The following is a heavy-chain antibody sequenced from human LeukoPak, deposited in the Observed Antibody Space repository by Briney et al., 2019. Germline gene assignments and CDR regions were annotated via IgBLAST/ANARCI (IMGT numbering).Heavy chain of an antibody. V-gene: IGHV5-51*01. Sequence: GESLKISCKGSGYSFTSYWIGWVRQMPGKVLEWMGIIYPGDSDTRYSPSFQGQVTISADKSISTAYLQWSSLKASDTAMYYCARGVWATTTGPNDAFDIWGQGTTVTVSS. CDR3: ARGVWATTTGPNDAFDI. J-gene: IGHJ3*02. CDR2: IYPGDSDT. CDR1: GYSFTSYW. D-gene: IGHD4-17*01.